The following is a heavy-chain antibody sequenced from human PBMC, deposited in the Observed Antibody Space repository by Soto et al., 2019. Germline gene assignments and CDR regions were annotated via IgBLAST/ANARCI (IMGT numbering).Heavy chain of an antibody. V-gene: IGHV1-3*01. CDR3: AIDYFGAYFSY. Sequence: ASVKVSCKASGYTFTSYAMHWVRQAPGQRLEWMGWINAGNGNTKYSQKFQGRVTITRDTSASTAYMELSNLRSEDTDVYYCAIDYFGAYFSYWGQGNLVTVSS. J-gene: IGHJ4*02. CDR1: GYTFTSYA. D-gene: IGHD4-17*01. CDR2: INAGNGNT.